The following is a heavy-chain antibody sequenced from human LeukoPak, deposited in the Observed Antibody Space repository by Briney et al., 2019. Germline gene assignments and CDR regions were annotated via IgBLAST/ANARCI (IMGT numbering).Heavy chain of an antibody. CDR2: IYSFGRT. CDR3: LPNGPNYFMDV. J-gene: IGHJ6*03. V-gene: IGHV3-66*02. Sequence: GGSLRLSCAASAFTVSGNHMNWVRQAPGKGLEWVSVIYSFGRTHYADSVKGRFAISRDNSKNTLYLQMSSLRADDTAVYYCLPNGPNYFMDVWGQGTTVTVSS. D-gene: IGHD1-1*01. CDR1: AFTVSGNH.